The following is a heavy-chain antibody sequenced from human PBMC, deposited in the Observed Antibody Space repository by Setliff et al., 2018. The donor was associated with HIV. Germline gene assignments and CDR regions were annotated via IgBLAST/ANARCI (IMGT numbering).Heavy chain of an antibody. CDR1: GYSFASYW. D-gene: IGHD2-15*01. Sequence: GESLKISCKGSGYSFASYWIGWVRQMPGKGLEWMGIINPGDSDTRYNPSYQGQVTMSADKSISTVYLQWTSLKASDTAVYYCARGYCSAGYFYDPYKWFDPWGQGTLVTVSS. CDR3: ARGYCSAGYFYDPYKWFDP. CDR2: INPGDSDT. J-gene: IGHJ5*02. V-gene: IGHV5-51*01.